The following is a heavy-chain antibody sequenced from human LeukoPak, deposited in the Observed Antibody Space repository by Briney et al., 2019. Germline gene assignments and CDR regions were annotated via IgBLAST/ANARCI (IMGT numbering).Heavy chain of an antibody. CDR2: IISSGSTI. CDR1: GFTFSAYY. V-gene: IGHV3-11*04. CDR3: ARDRRYYQTTRFDY. D-gene: IGHD1-26*01. J-gene: IGHJ4*02. Sequence: ARRSLRLSCAASGFTFSAYYISWIRQGPGQWLEWVSFIISSGSTIYYTDSVKGRFTISRDNPQNTLYLQMNSLRAADTAWYYVARDRRYYQTTRFDYWGQGTLVTVSS.